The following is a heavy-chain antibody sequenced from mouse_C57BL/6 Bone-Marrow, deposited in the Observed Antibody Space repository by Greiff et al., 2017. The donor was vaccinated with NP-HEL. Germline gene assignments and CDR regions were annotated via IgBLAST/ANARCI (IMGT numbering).Heavy chain of an antibody. CDR1: GYSFTSYY. Sequence: QVQLQQSGPELVKPGASVKISCKASGYSFTSYYIHWVKQRPGQGLEWIGWIYPGSGNTKYNEKFKGKATLTADTSSSTAYMQLSSLTSEDSAVYYCARPYGSSPYYFDYWGQGTTLTVSS. D-gene: IGHD1-1*01. CDR3: ARPYGSSPYYFDY. CDR2: IYPGSGNT. J-gene: IGHJ2*01. V-gene: IGHV1-66*01.